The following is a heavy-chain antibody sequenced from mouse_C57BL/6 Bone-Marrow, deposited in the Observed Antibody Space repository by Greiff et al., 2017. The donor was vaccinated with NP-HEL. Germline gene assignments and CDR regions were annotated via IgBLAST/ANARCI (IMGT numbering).Heavy chain of an antibody. J-gene: IGHJ1*03. CDR2: IHPNSGST. V-gene: IGHV1-64*01. Sequence: QVQLQQPGAELVKPGASVKLSCKASGYTFTSYWMHWVKQRPGQGLEWIGMIHPNSGSTNYNEKFKSKATLTVDKSSSTAYMQLSSLTSEDSAVYYCARGHYYGSRVGWYFDVWGTGTTVTVSS. D-gene: IGHD1-1*01. CDR1: GYTFTSYW. CDR3: ARGHYYGSRVGWYFDV.